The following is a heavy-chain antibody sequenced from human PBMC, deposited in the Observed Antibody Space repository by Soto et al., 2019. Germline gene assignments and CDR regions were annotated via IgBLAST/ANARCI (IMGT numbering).Heavy chain of an antibody. Sequence: AGSLNLSCLASGFNFKNFAMGWFLRAPGEGLEWVSGISCCGGSTSYADSVKGRFSIARDDSTNTLSLQMNNLRVEDTAQYYCARDQRGFNRPADYWGQGALVTVSS. CDR3: ARDQRGFNRPADY. CDR2: ISCCGGST. V-gene: IGHV3-23*01. CDR1: GFNFKNFA. J-gene: IGHJ4*02. D-gene: IGHD2-15*01.